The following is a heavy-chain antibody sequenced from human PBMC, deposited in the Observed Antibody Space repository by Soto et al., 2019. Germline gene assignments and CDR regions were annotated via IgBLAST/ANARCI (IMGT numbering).Heavy chain of an antibody. CDR2: INQDGREK. V-gene: IGHV3-7*01. CDR1: GFTFSSYW. CDR3: AIPRDF. J-gene: IGHJ4*02. Sequence: PGGSMSLSCAASGFTFSSYWMNWVRQAPGKGLECVASINQDGREKIYVDSVKGRFIISRDNAKNSLYLQMNSLRAEDTAVYYCAIPRDFWGQGTLVTVYS.